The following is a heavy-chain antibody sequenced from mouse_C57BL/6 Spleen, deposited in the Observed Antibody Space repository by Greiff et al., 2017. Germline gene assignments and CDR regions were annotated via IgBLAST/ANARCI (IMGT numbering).Heavy chain of an antibody. CDR2: IDPDTGGT. J-gene: IGHJ3*01. D-gene: IGHD5-5*01. Sequence: VQLQQSGAELVRPGASVTLSCKASGYTFTDYEMHWVKQTPVHGLEWIGAIDPDTGGTAYNQKFKGKAILTADKSSSTAYMGLRSLTSAYSAVYYCTGHYPFAYWGQGTLVTVSA. V-gene: IGHV1-15*01. CDR3: TGHYPFAY. CDR1: GYTFTDYE.